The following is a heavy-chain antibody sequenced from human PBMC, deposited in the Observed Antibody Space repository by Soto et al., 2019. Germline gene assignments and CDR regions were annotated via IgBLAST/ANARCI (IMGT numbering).Heavy chain of an antibody. D-gene: IGHD3-22*01. CDR3: AKDSKYDSSCYCTNNWFDA. V-gene: IGHV5-10-1*01. J-gene: IGHJ5*02. CDR2: IDPSDSYT. CDR1: GYSFTGYW. Sequence: GESLKISCTGSGYSFTGYWISWVLQLPGKVLEWMGRIDPSDSYTNYSPSFQGQVTISADKSISTAYLQWSKLKASYTAMYYCAKDSKYDSSCYCTNNWFDAWGQGTLVTVSS.